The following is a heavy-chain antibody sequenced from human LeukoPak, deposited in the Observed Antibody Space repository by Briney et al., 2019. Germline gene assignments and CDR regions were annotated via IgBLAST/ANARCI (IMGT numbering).Heavy chain of an antibody. D-gene: IGHD6-19*01. V-gene: IGHV4-59*01. Sequence: SETLSLTCTVSGGSIDSYYWSWIRQPPGKGLEWIGYIYYSGTTNYNPSLKGRLTISLDMSKNQFSLKLSSVTAADTAVYYCARGAGWWPYWGQGTLVIVSS. J-gene: IGHJ4*02. CDR3: ARGAGWWPY. CDR1: GGSIDSYY. CDR2: IYYSGTT.